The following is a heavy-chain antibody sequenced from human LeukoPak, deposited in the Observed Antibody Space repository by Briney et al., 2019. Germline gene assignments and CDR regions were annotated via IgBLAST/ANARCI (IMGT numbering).Heavy chain of an antibody. CDR1: GFTFDDYG. V-gene: IGHV3-20*04. J-gene: IGHJ4*02. CDR3: ARSVAASRDY. D-gene: IGHD2-15*01. CDR2: INWNGGST. Sequence: GGSLRLSCAASGFTFDDYGMSWVRQAPGKGLEWVSGINWNGGSTGYADSVKGRFTISRDNAKNSLYLQMNGLRAEDTALYYWARSVAASRDYWGQGTLVTVSS.